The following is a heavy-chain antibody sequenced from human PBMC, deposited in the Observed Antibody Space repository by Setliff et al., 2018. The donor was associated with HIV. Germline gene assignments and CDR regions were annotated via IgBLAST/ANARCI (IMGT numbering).Heavy chain of an antibody. CDR1: GFSFTKAW. V-gene: IGHV3-43*01. CDR3: VKNIGGYSSSSVFDY. CDR2: ISWDGGNT. D-gene: IGHD6-6*01. J-gene: IGHJ4*02. Sequence: PGGSLRLSCVASGFSFTKAWMTWVRQGPGKGLEWVSIISWDGGNTYYADSVKGRFTISRDNSKNSLYLQMNSLRTEDTALYYCVKNIGGYSSSSVFDYWGQGTLVTVSS.